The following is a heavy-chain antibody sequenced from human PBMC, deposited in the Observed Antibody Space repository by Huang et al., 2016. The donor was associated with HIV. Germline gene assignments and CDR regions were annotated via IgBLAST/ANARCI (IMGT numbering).Heavy chain of an antibody. CDR1: GGSIRSSSYY. CDR2: IYHAGST. Sequence: QLQLQESGPGLVKPSETLSLTCTVSGGSIRSSSYYWGWIRQPPGKGLEWIGSIYHAGSTYHNPSLKSRFTVSVETSKIQFSRKLSFVTAADTAVYYCARYYYASGLWFDPWGQGTLVTVSS. D-gene: IGHD3-10*01. CDR3: ARYYYASGLWFDP. V-gene: IGHV4-39*01. J-gene: IGHJ5*02.